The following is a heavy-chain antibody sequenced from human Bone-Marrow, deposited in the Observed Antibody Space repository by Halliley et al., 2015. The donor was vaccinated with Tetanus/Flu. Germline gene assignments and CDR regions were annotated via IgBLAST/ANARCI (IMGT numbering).Heavy chain of an antibody. CDR1: GGFVTSSNW. V-gene: IGHV4-4*01. CDR3: ARYTASDGDRFDL. CDR2: IYHSGPT. Sequence: TLSLTCVVSGGFVTSSNWWSWVRQPPGKGLEWIGHIYHSGPTNYNPSLRSRVTMSIDKSKNQVFLNLISVTAADSAMYFCARYTASDGDRFDLWGQGTLVTVSS. J-gene: IGHJ4*02. D-gene: IGHD3-10*01.